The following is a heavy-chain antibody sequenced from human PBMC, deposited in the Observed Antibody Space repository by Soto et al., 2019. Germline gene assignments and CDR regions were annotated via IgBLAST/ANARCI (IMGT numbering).Heavy chain of an antibody. CDR3: AREVRGYGMDV. J-gene: IGHJ6*02. Sequence: SETLSLTCTVSGGSISSYYWSWIRQPPGKGLEWIGYIYYSGSTNYNPSLKSRVTISVDTSKNQFSLKLSSVTAADTAVYYCAREVRGYGMDVWGQGTTVTV. CDR1: GGSISSYY. D-gene: IGHD3-10*01. V-gene: IGHV4-59*01. CDR2: IYYSGST.